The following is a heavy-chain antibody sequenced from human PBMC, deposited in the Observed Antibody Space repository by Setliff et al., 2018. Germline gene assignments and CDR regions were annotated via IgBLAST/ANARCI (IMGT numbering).Heavy chain of an antibody. CDR2: IHHSGKA. V-gene: IGHV4-38-2*01. J-gene: IGHJ4*02. CDR3: ARVAYPNGGSCRYFDN. CDR1: GFSISSGYY. Sequence: PLETLSLTCAVSGFSISSGYYWGWIRQPPGKGLEWIVNIHHSGKAYYNPSLKSRVTMSVDTSKNHVSLQLTSVTAADTAMYYCARVAYPNGGSCRYFDNWGQGTLVTVSS. D-gene: IGHD2-15*01.